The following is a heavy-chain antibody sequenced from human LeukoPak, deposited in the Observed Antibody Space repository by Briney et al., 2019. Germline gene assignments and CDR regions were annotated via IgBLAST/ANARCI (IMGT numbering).Heavy chain of an antibody. CDR1: GYTFTGHY. CDR3: AKNLAS. J-gene: IGHJ5*02. CDR2: IHPNSGDT. Sequence: ASVKVSCKASGYTFTGHYMHWVRQAPGQGLEWMGRIHPNSGDTIYAQIFQGRVTMTRDTSVSTAYMELSSLTSGDTAVYYCAKNLASWGQGTLVIDPS. D-gene: IGHD3-3*02. V-gene: IGHV1-2*06.